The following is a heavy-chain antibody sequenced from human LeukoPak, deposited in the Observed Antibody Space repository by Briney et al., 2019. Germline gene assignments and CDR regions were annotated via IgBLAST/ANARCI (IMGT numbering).Heavy chain of an antibody. CDR2: ISGDGGST. Sequence: PGGSLRLSCAAPGFTFNDYAMHWVRQAPGKGLEWVSLISGDGGSTYYADSVKGRFTISRDNSKNTLYLQMNTLRADDTAVYYCAKDSLGGYTYGWGIFDICGEGTLVTVSS. D-gene: IGHD5-18*01. V-gene: IGHV3-43*02. CDR3: AKDSLGGYTYGWGIFDI. CDR1: GFTFNDYA. J-gene: IGHJ3*02.